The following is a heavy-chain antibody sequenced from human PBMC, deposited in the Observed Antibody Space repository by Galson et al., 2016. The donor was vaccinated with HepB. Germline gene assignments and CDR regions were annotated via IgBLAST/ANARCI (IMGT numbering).Heavy chain of an antibody. V-gene: IGHV5-51*01. D-gene: IGHD6-19*01. Sequence: QSGAEVKKPGESLKISCEGSGYSFSNYWIGWVRQMPGKGLEWMGIIYPGDSETRYSPSFEGQVTISADTSINTAHLHWSSLKASDTGMYYCVRRPVVAGTGFFDPWGQGTLVTVSS. CDR1: GYSFSNYW. J-gene: IGHJ5*02. CDR3: VRRPVVAGTGFFDP. CDR2: IYPGDSET.